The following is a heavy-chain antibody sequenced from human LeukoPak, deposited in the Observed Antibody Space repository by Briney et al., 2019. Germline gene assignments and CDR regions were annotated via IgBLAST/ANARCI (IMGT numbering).Heavy chain of an antibody. D-gene: IGHD2-21*02. CDR3: ARVVAYCGGYCYPHDAFNI. V-gene: IGHV1-2*02. Sequence: ASVKVSCKASGYTFTDYYVHWVGQAPGHGREWMGWIEPNSGGTNYSQGFQGRVTMTTDTSISTAYMGLSRLRSDDTAVYYCARVVAYCGGYCYPHDAFNIWGQGTMVTVSS. CDR1: GYTFTDYY. J-gene: IGHJ3*02. CDR2: IEPNSGGT.